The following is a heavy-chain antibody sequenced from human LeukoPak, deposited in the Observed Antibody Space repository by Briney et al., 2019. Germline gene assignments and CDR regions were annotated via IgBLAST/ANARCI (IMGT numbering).Heavy chain of an antibody. CDR2: IYSGGST. J-gene: IGHJ4*02. V-gene: IGHV3-53*01. Sequence: PGGSLRLSCAASGFTVSSNYMSWVRQAPGKGLEWVSVIYSGGSTYYADSVKGRFTISRDNSKNTLYLQMNSLRAEDTAVYYCARDPGYFSGGSCYPTYYFDYWGQGTLVTVSS. CDR1: GFTVSSNY. CDR3: ARDPGYFSGGSCYPTYYFDY. D-gene: IGHD2-15*01.